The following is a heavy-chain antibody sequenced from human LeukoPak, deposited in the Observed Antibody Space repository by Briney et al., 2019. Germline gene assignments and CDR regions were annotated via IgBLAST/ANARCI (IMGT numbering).Heavy chain of an antibody. Sequence: PGRSLRLSCAASGFTFSSYFMHWVRQAPGKGLEWVADIASDGSHTFYVEYVEGRFTISRDNSKNTLYLQMNSLRAEDTAVYFCARERQDTILHSGAFDIWGQGTMVTVSS. CDR1: GFTFSSYF. J-gene: IGHJ3*02. D-gene: IGHD2-21*01. V-gene: IGHV3-30-3*01. CDR3: ARERQDTILHSGAFDI. CDR2: IASDGSHT.